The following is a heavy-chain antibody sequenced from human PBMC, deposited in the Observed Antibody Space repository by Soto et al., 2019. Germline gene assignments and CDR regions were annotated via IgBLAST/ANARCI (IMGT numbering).Heavy chain of an antibody. CDR2: TYYRSKWYN. CDR3: ARVRSRYCSSTSCYVYFDY. J-gene: IGHJ4*02. V-gene: IGHV6-1*01. Sequence: PSQTLSLTCAISGDSVSSNSAAWNWIRQSPSRGLELLGRTYYRSKWYNDYAVSVKSRITINPDTSKNQFSLQLNSVTPEDTAVYYCARVRSRYCSSTSCYVYFDYWGQGTLVTVSS. D-gene: IGHD2-2*01. CDR1: GDSVSSNSAA.